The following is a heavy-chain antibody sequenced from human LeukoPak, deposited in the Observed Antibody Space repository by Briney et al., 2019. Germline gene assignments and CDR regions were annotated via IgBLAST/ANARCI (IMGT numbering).Heavy chain of an antibody. V-gene: IGHV3-21*01. J-gene: IGHJ4*02. CDR2: ISSSSSYI. CDR1: GFTFSSSS. CDR3: ARAHNWKYGSFDF. D-gene: IGHD1-7*01. Sequence: KPGGSLRLSCAASGFTFSSSSMNWVRQAPGKGLEWVSCISSSSSYIYYADSVKGRFTISRDNAKNSLYLQMNSLRAEDTAVYYCARAHNWKYGSFDFWGQGTLVTVSS.